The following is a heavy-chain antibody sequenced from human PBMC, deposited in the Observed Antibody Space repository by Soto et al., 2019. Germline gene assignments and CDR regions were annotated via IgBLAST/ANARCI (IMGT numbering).Heavy chain of an antibody. CDR1: GGSVRGHY. Sequence: SETLSLTCGVYGGSVRGHYWSWIRQLPGKGLEWIVYINHSGNTNYNPSLKRRVTISVDTSKNQFSLKLISVTAAAKAVYYCARGLGNGWYGVWFDPWGEGTLVTVSS. CDR3: ARGLGNGWYGVWFDP. CDR2: INHSGNT. V-gene: IGHV4-34*01. J-gene: IGHJ5*02. D-gene: IGHD6-19*01.